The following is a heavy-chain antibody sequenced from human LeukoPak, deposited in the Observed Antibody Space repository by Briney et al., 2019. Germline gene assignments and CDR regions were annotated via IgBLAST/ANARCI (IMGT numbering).Heavy chain of an antibody. CDR1: GGSISSSNYH. V-gene: IGHV4-39*07. Sequence: SETLSLTCTVSGGSISSSNYHWGWIRQPPGKGLEWIGSIYYSGSTYYNPSLKSRVTFSVDTSKNQFSLKLSSVNAADTAVYYCARAVYDYIWGSYRFDYWGQGTLVTVSS. D-gene: IGHD3-16*02. J-gene: IGHJ4*02. CDR2: IYYSGST. CDR3: ARAVYDYIWGSYRFDY.